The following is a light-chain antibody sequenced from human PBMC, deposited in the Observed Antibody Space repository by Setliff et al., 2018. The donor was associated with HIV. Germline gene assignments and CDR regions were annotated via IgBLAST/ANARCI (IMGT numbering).Light chain of an antibody. CDR2: DVT. V-gene: IGLV2-11*01. CDR1: SSDVGAYNY. J-gene: IGLJ2*01. CDR3: TSDAGSDTLI. Sequence: QSALTQPRSVSGSPGQSVTISCAGSSSDVGAYNYVSWYQHHPGKAPKLMIYDVTKRPSGVPDRFSGSKSGNTASLTISGLQAEDEADYYCTSDAGSDTLIFGGGTKVTVL.